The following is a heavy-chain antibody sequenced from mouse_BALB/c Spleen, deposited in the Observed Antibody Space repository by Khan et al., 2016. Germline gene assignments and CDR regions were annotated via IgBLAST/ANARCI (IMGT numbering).Heavy chain of an antibody. CDR3: ARAWYSMDY. Sequence: QVQLQQSGAELMKPGASVKISCKATGYTFNNYWIEWVKQRPGHGLEWIGDILPGSGNSNYNENLKGKATFTADTSSNTAYMQLSSLTSEDSAVYYCARAWYSMDYGGQGTSFTVSS. V-gene: IGHV1-9*01. J-gene: IGHJ4*01. CDR2: ILPGSGNS. CDR1: GYTFNNYW.